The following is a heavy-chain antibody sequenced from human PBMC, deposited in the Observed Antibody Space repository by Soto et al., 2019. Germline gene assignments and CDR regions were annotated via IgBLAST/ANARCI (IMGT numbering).Heavy chain of an antibody. CDR3: ARDLNDDQSSRSFDY. J-gene: IGHJ4*02. CDR2: VNTVNGNT. D-gene: IGHD1-1*01. CDR1: GYSFTRHA. V-gene: IGHV1-3*04. Sequence: ASVKVSCKASGYSFTRHAMHWVRQAPGERPEWMGWVNTVNGNTKYSQKLQGRVTITKDTSATTSYMELSSLRSEDSAVYYCARDLNDDQSSRSFDYWGQATRVTVCS.